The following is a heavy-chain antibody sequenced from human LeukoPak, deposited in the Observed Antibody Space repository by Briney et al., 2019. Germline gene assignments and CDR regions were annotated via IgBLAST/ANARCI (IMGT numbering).Heavy chain of an antibody. D-gene: IGHD5-18*01. V-gene: IGHV4-59*08. CDR2: IYYSGST. Sequence: SETLSLTCTVSGGSISSYYWSWIRQPPGKGLEWIGYIYYSGSTNYNPSLKSRVTISVDTSKNQFSLKLSSVTAADTAVYYCAAEGYASYYYGMDVWSQGTTVTVSS. J-gene: IGHJ6*02. CDR3: AAEGYASYYYGMDV. CDR1: GGSISSYY.